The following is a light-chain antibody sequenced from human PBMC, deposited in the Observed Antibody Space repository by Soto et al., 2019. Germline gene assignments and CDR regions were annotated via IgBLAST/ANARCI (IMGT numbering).Light chain of an antibody. CDR3: CSYAGSYTFKV. CDR2: DVS. J-gene: IGLJ2*01. V-gene: IGLV2-11*01. CDR1: SSDVGGYKY. Sequence: QSALTQPRSVSRSPGQSVTISCTGTSSDVGGYKYVSWYQQHPGKAPKLMIYDVSKRPSGVPDRFSGSKSGNTASLTISGLLAEDEAHYYCCSYAGSYTFKVFGGGTKLTVL.